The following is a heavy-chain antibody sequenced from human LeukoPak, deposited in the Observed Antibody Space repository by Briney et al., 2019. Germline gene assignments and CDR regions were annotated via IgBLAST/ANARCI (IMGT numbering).Heavy chain of an antibody. CDR1: GGSISSGDYY. J-gene: IGHJ4*02. CDR2: IYYSGST. CDR3: AREDRNSGIVVVPAAAWGYFDY. D-gene: IGHD2-2*01. V-gene: IGHV4-30-4*08. Sequence: SQTLSLTCTVSGGSISSGDYYWSWIRQPPGKGLEWVGYIYYSGSTYYTPSLKSRVTISVDTSKNQFSLKLCSVTAADTAVYYCAREDRNSGIVVVPAAAWGYFDYWGQGTLVTVSS.